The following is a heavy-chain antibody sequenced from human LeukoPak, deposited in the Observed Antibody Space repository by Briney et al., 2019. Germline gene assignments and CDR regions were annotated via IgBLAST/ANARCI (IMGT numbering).Heavy chain of an antibody. V-gene: IGHV1-18*01. CDR1: GYTFTNYA. CDR3: ARDYYDTSGYFYGSNY. Sequence: GASVKVSCKTSGYTFTNYAITWVRQAPGQGLEWMGWISVYSGNTHYAQKLQGRVTVTTDTSTTTAYMELRSLRSDDTAVYYCARDYYDTSGYFYGSNYWGQGTLVTVSS. CDR2: ISVYSGNT. J-gene: IGHJ4*02. D-gene: IGHD3-22*01.